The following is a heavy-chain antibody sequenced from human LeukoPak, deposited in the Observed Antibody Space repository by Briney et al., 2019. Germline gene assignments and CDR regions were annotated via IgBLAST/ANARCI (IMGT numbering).Heavy chain of an antibody. J-gene: IGHJ4*02. CDR2: ISSSSDYT. CDR3: ARDPGYCSTTSCYKFFDY. D-gene: IGHD2-2*02. Sequence: GGSLRLSCAASGFTFSDYYMTWIRQAPGKGLECVSYISSSSDYTNYPDSVKGRFTVSRDNAKNSLYLQMNSLRAEDTAVYYCARDPGYCSTTSCYKFFDYWGQGTLVTVSS. CDR1: GFTFSDYY. V-gene: IGHV3-11*06.